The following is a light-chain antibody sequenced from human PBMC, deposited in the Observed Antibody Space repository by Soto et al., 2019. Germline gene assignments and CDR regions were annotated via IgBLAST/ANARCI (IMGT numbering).Light chain of an antibody. CDR1: QSVNSN. V-gene: IGKV3-15*01. CDR2: GAS. Sequence: EIVLTQSPATLSVSPGERATLSCRASQSVNSNLTWYQQKPGQAPRLLIYGASTRAAGIPARFSGTGSGTDFTLTISSLHSEDFAVYFCQQYNNWPPLFTFGPGTKVDIK. CDR3: QQYNNWPPLFT. J-gene: IGKJ3*01.